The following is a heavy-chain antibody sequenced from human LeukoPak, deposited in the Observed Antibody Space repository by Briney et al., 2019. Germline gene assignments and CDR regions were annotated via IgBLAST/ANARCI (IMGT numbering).Heavy chain of an antibody. CDR1: GYTFTSYY. J-gene: IGHJ4*02. CDR2: INPSGGST. V-gene: IGHV1-46*01. Sequence: ASVKVSCKASGYTFTSYYMHWVRQAPGQGLEWMGIINPSGGSTSYAQKFQGRVTMTRDTSTSTVYMELSSLRSEDTAVYYCARDSSYYYDSSGYFDYWGQGTLVTVSS. CDR3: ARDSSYYYDSSGYFDY. D-gene: IGHD3-22*01.